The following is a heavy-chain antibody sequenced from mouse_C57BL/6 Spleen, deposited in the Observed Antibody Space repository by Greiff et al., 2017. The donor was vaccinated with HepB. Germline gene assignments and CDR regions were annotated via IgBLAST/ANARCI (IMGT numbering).Heavy chain of an antibody. CDR2: IYPGDGDT. J-gene: IGHJ2*01. CDR3: AREYDYDGFDY. D-gene: IGHD2-4*01. CDR1: GYAFSSSW. V-gene: IGHV1-82*01. Sequence: QVQLQQSGPELVKPGASVKISCKASGYAFSSSWMNWVKQRPGKGLEWIGRIYPGDGDTNYNGKFKGKATLTADKSSSTAYIQLSSLTSEDSAVYFCAREYDYDGFDYWGQGTTLTVSS.